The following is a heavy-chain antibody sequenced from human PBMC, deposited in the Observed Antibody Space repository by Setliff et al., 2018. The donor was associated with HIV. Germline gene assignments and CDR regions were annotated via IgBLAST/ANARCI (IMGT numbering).Heavy chain of an antibody. D-gene: IGHD3-22*01. CDR3: ASAGLMIARPFYYYMDV. V-gene: IGHV1-3*01. Sequence: ASVKVSCKASGYTFTTYAIFWVRQAPGQRLEWMGWINEASGNTKCSQKFQGRVTITRDESTSTAYMELSSLRSEDTAIYYCASAGLMIARPFYYYMDVWGTGTTVTVSS. CDR2: INEASGNT. CDR1: GYTFTTYA. J-gene: IGHJ6*03.